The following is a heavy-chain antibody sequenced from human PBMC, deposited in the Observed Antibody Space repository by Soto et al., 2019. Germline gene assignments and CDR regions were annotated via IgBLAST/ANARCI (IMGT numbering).Heavy chain of an antibody. CDR2: IITDNGNT. Sequence: QVHLVQSGAEVRKPGASVKVSCKASGYSFTSYGISWVRQAPGQGLEWMGWIITDNGNTNYAHNLQGRVSMTIDPAPSAAYMELWSLGSDETAVYYCARDVPDTSLFFYYYGMDAWGQGTTVTVSS. CDR1: GYSFTSYG. V-gene: IGHV1-18*01. J-gene: IGHJ6*02. CDR3: ARDVPDTSLFFYYYGMDA. D-gene: IGHD2-21*01.